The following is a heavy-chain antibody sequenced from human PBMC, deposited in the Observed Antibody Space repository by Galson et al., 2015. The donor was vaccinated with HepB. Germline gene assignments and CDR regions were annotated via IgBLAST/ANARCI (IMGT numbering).Heavy chain of an antibody. CDR1: GDSVSSNSAA. D-gene: IGHD6-13*01. CDR2: TYYRSKWYN. J-gene: IGHJ4*02. Sequence: CAISGDSVSSNSAAWNWIRQSPSRGLEWLGRTYYRSKWYNDYAVSVKSRITINPDTSKNQFSLQLNSVTPEDTAVCYCAREEEQQLADWLDYWGQGTLVTVSS. CDR3: AREEEQQLADWLDY. V-gene: IGHV6-1*01.